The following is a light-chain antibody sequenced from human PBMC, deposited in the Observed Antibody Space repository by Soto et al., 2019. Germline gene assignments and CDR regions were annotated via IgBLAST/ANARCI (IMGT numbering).Light chain of an antibody. J-gene: IGKJ1*01. CDR1: QSISDW. Sequence: DIQRTQSPSTLSASVGDRVTITCRASQSISDWLAWYPQKPCKAPKLLIYDISNLEIGVPSRFSGSGSGTEFTLTISGLQPDDFATYYCQQYNSYSFGQGTKVDIK. V-gene: IGKV1-5*01. CDR2: DIS. CDR3: QQYNSYS.